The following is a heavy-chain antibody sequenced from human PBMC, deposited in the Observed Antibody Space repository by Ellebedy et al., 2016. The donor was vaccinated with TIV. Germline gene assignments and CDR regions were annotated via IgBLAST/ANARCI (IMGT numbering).Heavy chain of an antibody. CDR3: ARLYSTSWTYPFDY. CDR1: GDSISSYY. Sequence: SETLSLTCTVSGDSISSYYWSWIRQPPGKGLEWIGYIYYSSITNYNPSLKSRATFSLDTSKNQFSLKLSSVTAADTAVYYCARLYSTSWTYPFDYWGQGTLVTVSS. J-gene: IGHJ4*02. V-gene: IGHV4-59*08. CDR2: IYYSSIT. D-gene: IGHD2-2*01.